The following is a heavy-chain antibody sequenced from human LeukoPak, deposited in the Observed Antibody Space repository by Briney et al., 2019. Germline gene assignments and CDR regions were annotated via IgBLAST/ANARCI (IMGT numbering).Heavy chain of an antibody. D-gene: IGHD6-13*01. Sequence: GGSLRLSCAASGFTFAGYAMHWVRQAPGKGLEWVSGISWNSGTIGYADSVKGRFTISRDNAKNSLYLQMNSLRAEDTALYYCAKDIWQQLALFDYWGQGTLVTVSS. CDR1: GFTFAGYA. J-gene: IGHJ4*02. CDR2: ISWNSGTI. V-gene: IGHV3-9*01. CDR3: AKDIWQQLALFDY.